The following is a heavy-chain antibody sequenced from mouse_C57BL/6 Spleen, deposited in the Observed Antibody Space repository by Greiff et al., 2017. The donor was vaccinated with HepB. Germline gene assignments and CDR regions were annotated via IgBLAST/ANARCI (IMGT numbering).Heavy chain of an antibody. Sequence: VKLQESGAELARPGASVKLSCKASGYTFTSYGISWVKQRTGQGLEWIGEIYPRSGNTYYNEKFKGKATLTADKSSSTAYMELRSLTSEDSAVYFCARCAYYSNQYYFDYWGQGTTLTVSS. D-gene: IGHD2-5*01. J-gene: IGHJ2*01. CDR1: GYTFTSYG. CDR3: ARCAYYSNQYYFDY. CDR2: IYPRSGNT. V-gene: IGHV1-81*01.